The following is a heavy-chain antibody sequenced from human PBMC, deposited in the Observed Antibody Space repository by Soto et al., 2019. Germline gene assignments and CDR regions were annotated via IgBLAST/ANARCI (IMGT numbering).Heavy chain of an antibody. D-gene: IGHD2-2*01. J-gene: IGHJ5*02. Sequence: EVQLLESGGGLVQPGGSLRLSCAASGFTFSSYAMSWVRQAPGKGLEWVSAISGSGGSTYYADSVKGRFTLSRDNSKNTLYLQINSLRAEDTAVYYCAKDTSHPSYCSSTSCYGGFDPWGQGTLVTVSS. CDR3: AKDTSHPSYCSSTSCYGGFDP. CDR2: ISGSGGST. V-gene: IGHV3-23*01. CDR1: GFTFSSYA.